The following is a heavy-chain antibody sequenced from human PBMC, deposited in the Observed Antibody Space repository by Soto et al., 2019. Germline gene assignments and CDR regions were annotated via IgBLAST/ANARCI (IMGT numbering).Heavy chain of an antibody. CDR2: ISSSSSTI. Sequence: EVQLVESGGGLVQPGGSLRLSCAASGFTFSSYSMNWVRQAPGKGLEWVSYISSSSSTIYYADSVKGRFTISRDNAKNQMYLQMNSLRAEDTAVYYCARHPEPIAEIGWFDPWGQGTLVTVSS. CDR1: GFTFSSYS. CDR3: ARHPEPIAEIGWFDP. V-gene: IGHV3-48*01. D-gene: IGHD6-13*01. J-gene: IGHJ5*02.